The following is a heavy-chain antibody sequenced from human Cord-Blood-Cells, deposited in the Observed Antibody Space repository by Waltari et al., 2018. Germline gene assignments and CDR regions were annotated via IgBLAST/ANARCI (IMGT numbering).Heavy chain of an antibody. J-gene: IGHJ4*02. V-gene: IGHV1-2*04. Sequence: QVQLVQSGAEVKKPGASVKVSCKAAGYTFTCYYMHWVRQAPGQGLEWMGWINPNSGGTNYAQKFQGWVTMTRDTSISTAYMELSRLRSDDTAVYYCARVTRATGYYYFDYWGQGTLVTVSS. CDR1: GYTFTCYY. D-gene: IGHD3-9*01. CDR3: ARVTRATGYYYFDY. CDR2: INPNSGGT.